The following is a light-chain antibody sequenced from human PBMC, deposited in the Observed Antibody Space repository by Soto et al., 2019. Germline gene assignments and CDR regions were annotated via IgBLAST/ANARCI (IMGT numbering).Light chain of an antibody. J-gene: IGKJ2*01. Sequence: EIVLTQSPATLSLSPGERATLSCRASQSVSSYLAWYQQKPGQAPRLLIYDASNRATGIPARFSGSGSGTDFTLTISTLQPQDLEVPYSQQRSHWTPYTFGQGTKV. CDR1: QSVSSY. CDR3: QQRSHWTPYT. CDR2: DAS. V-gene: IGKV3-11*01.